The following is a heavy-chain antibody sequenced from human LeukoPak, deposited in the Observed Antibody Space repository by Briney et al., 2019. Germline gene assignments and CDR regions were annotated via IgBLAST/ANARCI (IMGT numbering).Heavy chain of an antibody. V-gene: IGHV4-39*07. CDR1: GGSISSSSYY. D-gene: IGHD3-10*01. CDR3: ALGDYYGSGSYSS. CDR2: IYYSGST. J-gene: IGHJ4*02. Sequence: SETLSLTCTVSGGSISSSSYYWGWILQPPGKGLEWIGSIYYSGSTYYNPSLKSRVTISVDTSKNQFSLKLSSVTAAGTAVYYCALGDYYGSGSYSSWGQGTLVTVSS.